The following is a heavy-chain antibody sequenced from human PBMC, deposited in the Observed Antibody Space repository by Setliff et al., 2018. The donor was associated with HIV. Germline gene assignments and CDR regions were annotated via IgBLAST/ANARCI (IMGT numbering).Heavy chain of an antibody. CDR2: VYYTGST. Sequence: PSETLSLTCSVSAFSMSSYYWSFIRQPPGKGLEWIGCVYYTGSTNYSPSLKSRVTISIDTSKNQFSLKLGSVTAADTAVYYCASAYDYYMDVWGKGTTVTSP. V-gene: IGHV4-59*01. J-gene: IGHJ6*03. CDR1: AFSMSSYY. CDR3: ASAYDYYMDV.